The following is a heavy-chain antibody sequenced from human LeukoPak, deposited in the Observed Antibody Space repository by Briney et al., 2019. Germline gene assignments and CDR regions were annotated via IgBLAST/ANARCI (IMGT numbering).Heavy chain of an antibody. D-gene: IGHD3-10*01. CDR1: GFTFRNYA. J-gene: IGHJ4*02. V-gene: IGHV3-23*01. CDR3: AKDTAMVRGVAPVGDY. CDR2: ITGSGGTT. Sequence: GGSLRLSCAASGFTFRNYAMSWVRQAPGKGLEWVSTITGSGGTTFYADSVKGQFTISRDNSKNTLYLQMNSLRADDTAVYYCAKDTAMVRGVAPVGDYWGKGTPVTVSS.